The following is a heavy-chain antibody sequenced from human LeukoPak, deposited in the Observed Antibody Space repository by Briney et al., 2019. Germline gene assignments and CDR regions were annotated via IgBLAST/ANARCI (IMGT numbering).Heavy chain of an antibody. J-gene: IGHJ4*02. D-gene: IGHD5-24*01. CDR3: ARRDGYDFDY. V-gene: IGHV3-33*08. CDR2: IWYDGTNK. Sequence: GGSLRLSCAASGFTFTDYWMHWVRQAPGKGLEWVAVIWYDGTNKYYADSVKGRFTISRDNSKNTLYLQMNSLSAEDTAVYYCARRDGYDFDYWGQGTLVTVSS. CDR1: GFTFTDYW.